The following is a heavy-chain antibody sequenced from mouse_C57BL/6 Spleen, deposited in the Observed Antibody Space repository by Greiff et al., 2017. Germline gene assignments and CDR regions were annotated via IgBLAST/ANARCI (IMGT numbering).Heavy chain of an antibody. D-gene: IGHD1-1*01. J-gene: IGHJ1*03. Sequence: VQLKESGGGLVQPGGSMKLSCAASGFTFSDAWMDWVRQSPEQGLEWVAEIRNKANNHATYYAESVKGRFTISRDDSKSSDYLQMNSRRAEDTGIYYCTRGSSLRYFDVWGTGTTVTVSS. CDR1: GFTFSDAW. CDR3: TRGSSLRYFDV. V-gene: IGHV6-6*01. CDR2: IRNKANNHAT.